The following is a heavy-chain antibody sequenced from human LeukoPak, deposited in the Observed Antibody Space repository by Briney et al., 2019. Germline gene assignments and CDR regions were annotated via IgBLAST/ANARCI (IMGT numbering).Heavy chain of an antibody. D-gene: IGHD4-17*01. CDR1: GGTFSDYA. CDR2: IIPLFRTT. CDR3: AKQGGDYETYYFEN. Sequence: SVKVSCKTSGGTFSDYAISWVRQAPGQGLEWMGGIIPLFRTTKYAQKFQGRVTFTTDESTSIVYMELSRLTSADTAVYYCAKQGGDYETYYFENWGQGALVTVSS. J-gene: IGHJ4*02. V-gene: IGHV1-69*05.